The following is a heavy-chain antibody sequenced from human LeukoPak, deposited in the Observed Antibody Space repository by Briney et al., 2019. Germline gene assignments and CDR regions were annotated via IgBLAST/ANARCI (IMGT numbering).Heavy chain of an antibody. CDR1: GFTFSNYW. CDR2: INSDGINT. V-gene: IGHV3-74*01. CDR3: ARTYYYGSGSLHYFDY. J-gene: IGHJ4*02. D-gene: IGHD3-10*01. Sequence: GGSLRLSCAASGFTFSNYWMHWVRQAPGKGLVWVSRINSDGINTSYADSVKGRFTISRDNAKNTLNLQMNSLRAEDTAVYYCARTYYYGSGSLHYFDYWGQGTLVTVSS.